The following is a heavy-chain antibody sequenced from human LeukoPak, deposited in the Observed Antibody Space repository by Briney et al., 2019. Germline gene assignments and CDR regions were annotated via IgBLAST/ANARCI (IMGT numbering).Heavy chain of an antibody. Sequence: SETLSLTCTVSGGSVSSYYCSWIRQPPGKGLEWIGHIYYSGNTNYNPSLKSRVTISVDTSKNQFSLKLNSVTAADTAVYYCARGYYGSGSYPDWFDPWGQGTLVTVSS. CDR3: ARGYYGSGSYPDWFDP. V-gene: IGHV4-59*02. D-gene: IGHD3-10*01. CDR1: GGSVSSYY. CDR2: IYYSGNT. J-gene: IGHJ5*02.